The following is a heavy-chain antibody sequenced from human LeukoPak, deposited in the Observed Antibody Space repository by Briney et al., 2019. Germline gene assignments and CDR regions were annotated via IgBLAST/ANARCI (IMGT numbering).Heavy chain of an antibody. J-gene: IGHJ3*02. D-gene: IGHD6-19*01. CDR3: ARSGDSSGWYFAFDI. CDR1: GFTLSSYA. Sequence: GSLRLSCVASGFTLSSYAMSWVRQAPGKGLEWVSATSGSGGSTYYADSVKGRFTISRDSSKNTLYLQMNSLRAEDTAVYYCARSGDSSGWYFAFDIWGQGTMVTVS. V-gene: IGHV3-23*01. CDR2: TSGSGGST.